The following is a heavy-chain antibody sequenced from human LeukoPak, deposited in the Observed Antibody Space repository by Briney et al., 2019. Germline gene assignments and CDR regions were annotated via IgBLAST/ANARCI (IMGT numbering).Heavy chain of an antibody. Sequence: PSETLPLTCGVYGGSFSDYYWSWIRQPPGKGLEWIGEINHSGSTNYNPSLKSRVTISVDTSKNQFSLKLTSVTAADTAVYYCARGDTIAVDYWGQGTLVTVSS. CDR1: GGSFSDYY. D-gene: IGHD6-19*01. CDR2: INHSGST. J-gene: IGHJ4*02. V-gene: IGHV4-34*01. CDR3: ARGDTIAVDY.